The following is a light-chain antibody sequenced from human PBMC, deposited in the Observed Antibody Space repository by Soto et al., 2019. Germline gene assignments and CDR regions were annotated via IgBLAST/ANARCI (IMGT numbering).Light chain of an antibody. Sequence: QSALTQPASVSGSPGQSITISCTGTSSEVGGYDFVSWYQQHPGQAPKLMIYEVSDRPSGVSNRFSGSKSGNTASLTISGLQAEDEAHYYCTSYTSSSTLDVVFGGGTKLTVL. CDR1: SSEVGGYDF. CDR3: TSYTSSSTLDVV. V-gene: IGLV2-14*01. J-gene: IGLJ2*01. CDR2: EVS.